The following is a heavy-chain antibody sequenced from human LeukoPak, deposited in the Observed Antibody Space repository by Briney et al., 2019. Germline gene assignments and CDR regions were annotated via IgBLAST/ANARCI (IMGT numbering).Heavy chain of an antibody. J-gene: IGHJ4*02. CDR1: GYTFTSYA. CDR2: ISAYNGNT. CDR3: ARAGEIYSGYDFGY. V-gene: IGHV1-18*01. D-gene: IGHD5-12*01. Sequence: ASVKVSCKASGYTFTSYAMNWVRQAPGQGLEWMGWISAYNGNTNYAQKLQGRVTMTTDTSTSTAYMELRSLRSDDTAVYYCARAGEIYSGYDFGYWGQGTLVTVSS.